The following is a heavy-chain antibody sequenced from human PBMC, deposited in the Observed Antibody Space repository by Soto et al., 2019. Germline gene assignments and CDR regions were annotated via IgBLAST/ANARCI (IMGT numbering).Heavy chain of an antibody. CDR2: INPSGGST. D-gene: IGHD2-2*01. CDR3: ARDDLHEVLVPAAPRY. Sequence: QVQLVQSGAEVKKPGASVKVSCKASGYTFTSYYMHWVRQAPGQGLEWMGIINPSGGSTSYAQKFQGRVTMTRDTSTSTVYMELSSLRSEDTAVYYCARDDLHEVLVPAAPRYWGQGTLVTVSS. CDR1: GYTFTSYY. V-gene: IGHV1-46*01. J-gene: IGHJ4*02.